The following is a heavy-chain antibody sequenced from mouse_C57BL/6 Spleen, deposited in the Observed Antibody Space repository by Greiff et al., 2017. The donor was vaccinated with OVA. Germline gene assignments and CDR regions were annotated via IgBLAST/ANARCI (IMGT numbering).Heavy chain of an antibody. CDR3: TGGVPPFAY. CDR2: IRLKSDNYAT. Sequence: EVKLMESGGGLVQPGGSMKLSCVASGFTFSNYWMNWVRQSPEKGLEWVAQIRLKSDNYATNYAESVKGRFTISRDDSKSSVYLQMNNLRAEDTGIYYCTGGVPPFAYWGQGTLVTVSA. D-gene: IGHD2-14*01. CDR1: GFTFSNYW. V-gene: IGHV6-3*01. J-gene: IGHJ3*01.